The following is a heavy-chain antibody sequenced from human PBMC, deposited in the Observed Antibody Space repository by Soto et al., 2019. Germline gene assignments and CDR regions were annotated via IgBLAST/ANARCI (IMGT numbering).Heavy chain of an antibody. V-gene: IGHV4-59*01. CDR1: GASFNTYY. D-gene: IGHD7-27*01. J-gene: IGHJ5*02. CDR2: IFSSGTT. Sequence: PSETLSLTCTVSGASFNTYYWNWIRQPPGKGLEWIGAIFSSGTTNYKSSLESRLTMAVDTSKNQLSLRLSSVTAADSAVYFCARGRQTGGLGWGRFDPWGQGTLVTVSS. CDR3: ARGRQTGGLGWGRFDP.